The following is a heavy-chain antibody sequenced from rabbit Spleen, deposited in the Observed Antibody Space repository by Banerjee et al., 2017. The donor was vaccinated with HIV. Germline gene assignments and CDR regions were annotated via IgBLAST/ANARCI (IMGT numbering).Heavy chain of an antibody. D-gene: IGHD2-1*01. Sequence: QSLEESGGDLVKPGGSLTLTCTASGFSFSGGYWMCWVRQAPGKGLEWIGCIFSGDVNTYYANWARGRFTISKTSSTTVTLQLNSLTAADTATYFCARDVATGDLTFNLWGQGTLVTVS. CDR1: GFSFSGGYW. V-gene: IGHV1S40*01. CDR3: ARDVATGDLTFNL. CDR2: IFSGDVNT. J-gene: IGHJ4*01.